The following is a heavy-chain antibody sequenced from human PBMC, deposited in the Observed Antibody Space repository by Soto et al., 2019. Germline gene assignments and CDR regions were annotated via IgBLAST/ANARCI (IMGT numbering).Heavy chain of an antibody. V-gene: IGHV4-61*01. CDR1: GGSISSINNHFSNHY. CDR2: ISNIGFT. J-gene: IGHJ6*04. Sequence: QVQLQESGPGLVKPSETLSLTCTVSGGSISSINNHFSNHYCSWIRLSPGKGLEWIGYISNIGFTRYNPSLQRRVSTPVLTSKNQSPLKFTPLTAADPAVYYCTTQGLRGLHGLVDAWGKGTTVTVSS. CDR3: TTQGLRGLHGLVDA. D-gene: IGHD3-10*01.